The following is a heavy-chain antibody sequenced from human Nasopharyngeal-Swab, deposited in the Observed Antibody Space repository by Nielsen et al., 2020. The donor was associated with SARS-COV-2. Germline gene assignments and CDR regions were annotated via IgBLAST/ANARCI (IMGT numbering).Heavy chain of an antibody. V-gene: IGHV3-23*01. Sequence: WIRQPPGKGLEWVSAISGSGGSKYYADSVKGRFTISRDNSKNTLYLQMNSLRAEDTAVYYCARTDSSGYYPVTYYYYGMDVWGQGTTVTVSS. J-gene: IGHJ6*02. D-gene: IGHD3-22*01. CDR2: ISGSGGSK. CDR3: ARTDSSGYYPVTYYYYGMDV.